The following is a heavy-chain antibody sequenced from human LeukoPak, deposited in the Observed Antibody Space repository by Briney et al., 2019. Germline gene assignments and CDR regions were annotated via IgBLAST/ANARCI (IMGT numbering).Heavy chain of an antibody. J-gene: IGHJ5*02. CDR3: ARGTEYCSSTSCLNYFDP. V-gene: IGHV4-30-2*01. D-gene: IGHD2-2*01. CDR2: IYYSGST. Sequence: PSQTLSLTCAVSGGSISSGGYSWSWVRQPPGKGLEWIGYIYYSGSTYYNPSLKSRVTISIDRSKNQFSLKLSSVTAADTAVYFCARGTEYCSSTSCLNYFDPWGRGALVTVSS. CDR1: GGSISSGGYS.